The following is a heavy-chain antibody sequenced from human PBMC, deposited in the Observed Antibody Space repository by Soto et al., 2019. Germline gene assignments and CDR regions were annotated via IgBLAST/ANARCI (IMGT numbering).Heavy chain of an antibody. Sequence: QVQLVQSGAEVKTPGSSVKVSCKASGGTFSSYAISWVRQAPGQGLEWMGGISPIFGTANYAQKFQGRGKITADESTSTAYMELSSLRSEDTAVYYCARVNYYDSSDDYWGQGTLVTVSS. J-gene: IGHJ4*02. CDR2: ISPIFGTA. D-gene: IGHD3-22*01. CDR3: ARVNYYDSSDDY. CDR1: GGTFSSYA. V-gene: IGHV1-69*01.